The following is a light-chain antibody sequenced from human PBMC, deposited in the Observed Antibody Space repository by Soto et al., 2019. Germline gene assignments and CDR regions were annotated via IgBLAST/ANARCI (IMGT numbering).Light chain of an antibody. J-gene: IGKJ1*01. V-gene: IGKV3-20*01. CDR2: GVS. Sequence: ETGLTHSPCALSLSPWERATLSCRARQSGSASQLAWYQQKPGQAPRLLIYGVSISPSGIPDRFSGSGSGTDFTLTIITLEREDFAIYYCRQFGNSLWAFGQGTKV. CDR1: QSGSASQ. CDR3: RQFGNSLWA.